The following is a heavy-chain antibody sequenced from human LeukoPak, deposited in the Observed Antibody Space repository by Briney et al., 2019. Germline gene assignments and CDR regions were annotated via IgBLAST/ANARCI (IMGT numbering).Heavy chain of an antibody. J-gene: IGHJ3*02. D-gene: IGHD3-16*01. V-gene: IGHV4-59*01. Sequence: SETLSLTCTVSGGSISSYYWSWIRQPPGKGLEWIGYIYYSGSTNYNPTLKSRVTISVDTSKNQFSLKLSSVTAADTAVYYCARDGARAAFDIWGQGTMVTVSS. CDR3: ARDGARAAFDI. CDR1: GGSISSYY. CDR2: IYYSGST.